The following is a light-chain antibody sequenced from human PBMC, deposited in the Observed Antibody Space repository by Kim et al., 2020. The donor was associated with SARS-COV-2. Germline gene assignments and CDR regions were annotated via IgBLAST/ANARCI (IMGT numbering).Light chain of an antibody. CDR3: QSYNRSNVI. J-gene: IGLJ2*01. CDR1: SGSIDDNY. CDR2: EDD. V-gene: IGLV6-57*03. Sequence: GKAVTISFTRSSGSIDDNYVQWYQQRPGGVPTTVIYEDDQRHSGVSDRFSGSIDNSSNSASLTISGLKTEDEADYYCQSYNRSNVIFGGGTQLTVL.